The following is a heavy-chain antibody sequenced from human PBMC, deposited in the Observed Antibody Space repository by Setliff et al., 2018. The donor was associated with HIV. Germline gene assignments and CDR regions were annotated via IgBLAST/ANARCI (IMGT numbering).Heavy chain of an antibody. V-gene: IGHV4-34*01. J-gene: IGHJ4*02. CDR1: GTSFSDHY. D-gene: IGHD2-21*02. Sequence: PSETLSLTCSVYGTSFSDHYWSWVRQTPGKGLEWIGEMNQGGTTNYNPSLKSRVTMSIDTSERQFSLKLTSVTAADTAVYYCVRWYYCVSGACYRADYWGQGTMVTVSS. CDR2: MNQGGTT. CDR3: VRWYYCVSGACYRADY.